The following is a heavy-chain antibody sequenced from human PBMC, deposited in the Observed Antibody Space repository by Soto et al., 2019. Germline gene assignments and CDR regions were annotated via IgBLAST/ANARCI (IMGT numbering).Heavy chain of an antibody. CDR2: ISSSSSYI. CDR3: ARDTPQGYRDGYNYLWDY. J-gene: IGHJ4*02. V-gene: IGHV3-21*01. CDR1: GFTFSSYS. Sequence: EVQLVESGGGLVKPGGSLRLSCAASGFTFSSYSMNWVRQAPGKGLEWVSSISSSSSYIYYADSVKGRFTISRDNAKNSLYLQMNSLRAEDTAVYYCARDTPQGYRDGYNYLWDYWGQGTLVTVSS. D-gene: IGHD5-12*01.